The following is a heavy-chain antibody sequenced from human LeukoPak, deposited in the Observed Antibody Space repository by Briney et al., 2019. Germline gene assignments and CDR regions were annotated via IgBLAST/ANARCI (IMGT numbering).Heavy chain of an antibody. CDR1: GFTFSSHW. CDR2: MNSDGSTT. CDR3: ARDPYYGSGKYYHCMDL. D-gene: IGHD3-10*01. J-gene: IGHJ6*02. V-gene: IGHV3-74*01. Sequence: GGSLRLSCAASGFTFSSHWMHWVRQAPGKGLVWVSLMNSDGSTTNYADSVKGRFTISRDNAKNTLYLQMNSLRAEDTAVYYCARDPYYGSGKYYHCMDLWGQGTTVTVSS.